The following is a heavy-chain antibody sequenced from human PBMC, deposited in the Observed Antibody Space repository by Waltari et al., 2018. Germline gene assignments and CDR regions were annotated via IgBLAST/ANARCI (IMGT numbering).Heavy chain of an antibody. D-gene: IGHD6-13*01. Sequence: QVQLVESGGGVVQPGRSLSLCCTASGFTFSSYGLLWVRQAPGKELEWVARIWYDGTNKNYADSVRGRFTISRDNSKNTLYLQMNSLRVEDTAAYYCARGIADDWGQGTLVTVSS. CDR3: ARGIADD. V-gene: IGHV3-33*01. J-gene: IGHJ4*02. CDR2: IWYDGTNK. CDR1: GFTFSSYG.